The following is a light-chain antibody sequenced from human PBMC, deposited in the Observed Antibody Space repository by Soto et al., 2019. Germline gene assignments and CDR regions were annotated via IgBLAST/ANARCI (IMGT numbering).Light chain of an antibody. CDR1: NIGSKS. J-gene: IGLJ3*02. V-gene: IGLV3-21*04. Sequence: SYELTQPPSVSVAPGKTARITCGGNNIGSKSVHWYQQKPGQAPVLVIYYDSDRPSGTPERFSGSNSGNTATLTISRVEAGDEADYYCQVWDSSSALLVFGGGTKVTVL. CDR2: YDS. CDR3: QVWDSSSALLV.